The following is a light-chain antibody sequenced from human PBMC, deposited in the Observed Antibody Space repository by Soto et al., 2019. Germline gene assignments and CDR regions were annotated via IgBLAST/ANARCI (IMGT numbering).Light chain of an antibody. V-gene: IGKV1-39*01. CDR1: QSISSY. CDR2: AAS. J-gene: IGKJ1*01. Sequence: DVQMTQSPSSLSASVGDRVTITCRTSQSISSYLNWYQQKPGKAPNLLIYAASSLQSGVPSRFSGSGFGTDFSLTISSLQPEYFATYYCQQSYSTMWTFGQGTKVQIK. CDR3: QQSYSTMWT.